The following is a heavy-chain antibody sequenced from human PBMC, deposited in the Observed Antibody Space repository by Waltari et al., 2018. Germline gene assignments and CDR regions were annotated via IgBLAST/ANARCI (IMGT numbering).Heavy chain of an antibody. J-gene: IGHJ4*02. CDR3: VRGIDQ. CDR1: GFIFTSFW. V-gene: IGHV3-7*01. Sequence: EVQLVESGGGLVQPGGSLRLSCEASGFIFTSFWTSWVRQAPGKGLEWVANINEDGSRIYYLDSVKGRFTISRDNAKNSLSLQMNRLRAEDTAVYYCVRGIDQWGQGTLVTVSS. CDR2: INEDGSRI.